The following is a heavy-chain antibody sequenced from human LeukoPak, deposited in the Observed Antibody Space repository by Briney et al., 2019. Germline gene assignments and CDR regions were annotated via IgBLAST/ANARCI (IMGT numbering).Heavy chain of an antibody. CDR3: ARGGSVHYYYGSGSYYNGANPFDY. J-gene: IGHJ4*02. D-gene: IGHD3-10*01. V-gene: IGHV4-34*01. Sequence: SETLSLTCAVYGGSFSGYYWSWIRQPPGKGLEWIGEINHSGSTNYNPSLKSRVTISVDTSKNQFSLKLSSVTAADTAVYYCARGGSVHYYYGSGSYYNGANPFDYWDQGTLVTVSS. CDR2: INHSGST. CDR1: GGSFSGYY.